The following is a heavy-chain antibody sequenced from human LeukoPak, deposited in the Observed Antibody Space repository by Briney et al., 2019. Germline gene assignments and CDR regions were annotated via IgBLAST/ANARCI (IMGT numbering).Heavy chain of an antibody. J-gene: IGHJ6*02. V-gene: IGHV1-46*01. D-gene: IGHD1-26*01. Sequence: VSVKVSCKASGYTFTSYYMHWVRQAPGQGLEWMGIINPSGGSTSYAQKFQGRVTMTRDTSTSTVYMELSSLRSEDTAVYYCASPTRYYYGMDVWGQGTTVTVSS. CDR2: INPSGGST. CDR3: ASPTRYYYGMDV. CDR1: GYTFTSYY.